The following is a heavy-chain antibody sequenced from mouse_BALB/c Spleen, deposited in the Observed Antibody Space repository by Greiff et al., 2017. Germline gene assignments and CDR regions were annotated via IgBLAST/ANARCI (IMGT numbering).Heavy chain of an antibody. Sequence: VKVVESGPGLVQPSQSLSITCTVSGFSLTSYGVHWVRQSPGKGLEWLGVIWSGGSTDYNAAFISRLSISKDNSKSQVFFKMNSLQANDTAIYYCARKDYDYAMDYWGQGTSVTVSS. CDR1: GFSLTSYG. J-gene: IGHJ4*01. D-gene: IGHD2-4*01. CDR2: IWSGGST. CDR3: ARKDYDYAMDY. V-gene: IGHV2-2*02.